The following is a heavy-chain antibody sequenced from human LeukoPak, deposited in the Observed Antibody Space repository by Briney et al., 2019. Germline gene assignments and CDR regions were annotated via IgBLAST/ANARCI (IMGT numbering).Heavy chain of an antibody. J-gene: IGHJ4*02. CDR2: ISPNSGDT. Sequence: ASVKVSCKASGYTVTGYYIHWVRQAPGQGLEWMGWISPNSGDTNSAQKFQGRVTMTRDTSISTAYMELSRLRFDDTAVYYCARDVVAGYEWGQGTLVTVSS. CDR1: GYTVTGYY. V-gene: IGHV1-2*02. D-gene: IGHD6-13*01. CDR3: ARDVVAGYE.